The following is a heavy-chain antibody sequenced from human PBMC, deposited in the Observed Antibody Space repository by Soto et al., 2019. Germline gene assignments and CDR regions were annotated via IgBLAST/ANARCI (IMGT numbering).Heavy chain of an antibody. D-gene: IGHD1-7*01. V-gene: IGHV1-3*01. CDR2: INAGNGNT. Sequence: QVQLVQSGAEVKKPGASVKVSCKASGFTFTSYAMHWVRQAPGQRLEWMGWINAGNGNTKYSQNFQGRVTITRDTSASTAYMELSSLRSEDTAGYYCAGGTSSSGTNGGRGTLVTVSS. CDR3: AGGTSSSGTN. J-gene: IGHJ1*01. CDR1: GFTFTSYA.